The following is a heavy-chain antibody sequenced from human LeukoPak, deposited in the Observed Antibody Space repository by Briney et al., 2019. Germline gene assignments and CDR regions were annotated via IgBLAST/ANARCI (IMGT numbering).Heavy chain of an antibody. V-gene: IGHV4-61*02. D-gene: IGHD3-10*01. CDR3: TGGAYGSGGYENWYDA. Sequence: SETLSLTCTVSGGSISSGNYYWSWIRQPAGKGLEWIGRIHTSGSTTYNPSLKSRVTISVDKSKNQLSLNLSSVTAADTAVYYCTGGAYGSGGYENWYDAWGQGTLV. J-gene: IGHJ5*02. CDR1: GGSISSGNYY. CDR2: IHTSGST.